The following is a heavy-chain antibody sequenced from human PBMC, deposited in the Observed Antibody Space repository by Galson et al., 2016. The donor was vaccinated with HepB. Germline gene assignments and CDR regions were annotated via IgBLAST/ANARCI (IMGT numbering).Heavy chain of an antibody. D-gene: IGHD5-24*01. Sequence: SLRLSCAASGFIFSSSGMHWVRQAPGKGLEWVAVISDDGKKTYYGHSVKGRFSISRHNSKNTLYLQMGSLGDGDTGIYYCAREGWQAGDAYDIWGQGTMVTGS. J-gene: IGHJ3*02. V-gene: IGHV3-30*03. CDR3: AREGWQAGDAYDI. CDR1: GFIFSSSG. CDR2: ISDDGKKT.